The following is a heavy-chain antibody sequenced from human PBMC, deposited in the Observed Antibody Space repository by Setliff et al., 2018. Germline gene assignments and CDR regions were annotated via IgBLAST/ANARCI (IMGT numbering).Heavy chain of an antibody. V-gene: IGHV4-59*08. CDR2: IYYSGST. J-gene: IGHJ4*02. CDR3: ARQTGEQLVDY. D-gene: IGHD6-6*01. Sequence: SETLSLTCTVSGGSISSHYWSWIRQPPGKGLEWIGYIYYSGSTNYNPSLKSRVTISVDTSKNQFSLKLSSVTAADTAVYYCARQTGEQLVDYWGQGTLVTVSS. CDR1: GGSISSHY.